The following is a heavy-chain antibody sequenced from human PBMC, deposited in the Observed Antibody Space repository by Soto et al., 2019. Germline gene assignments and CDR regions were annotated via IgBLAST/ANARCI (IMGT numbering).Heavy chain of an antibody. CDR2: IKSKTDGGTT. Sequence: GGSLRLSCAASGFTFSNAWMSWVRQAPGKGLEWVGRIKSKTDGGTTDYAAPVKGRFTISRDDSKNTLYLQMNSLKTEDTAVYYCTTAEPLDYGDRYWGQGTLVTVSS. V-gene: IGHV3-15*01. CDR1: GFTFSNAW. CDR3: TTAEPLDYGDRY. J-gene: IGHJ4*02. D-gene: IGHD4-17*01.